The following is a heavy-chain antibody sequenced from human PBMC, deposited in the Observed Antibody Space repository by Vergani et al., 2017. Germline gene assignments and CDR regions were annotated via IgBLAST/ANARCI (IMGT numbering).Heavy chain of an antibody. CDR1: GFTFSSYA. V-gene: IGHV3-23*01. J-gene: IGHJ3*02. CDR3: AKDLGGYCSGGSCYSDAFDI. CDR2: ISGSGGST. D-gene: IGHD2-15*01. Sequence: ELQLLESGGGLVQPGGSLRLSCAASGFTFSSYAMSWVRQAPGKGLEWVSAISGSGGSTYYADSVKGRFTISRDNSKNTLYLQMNSLRAEDTAVYYCAKDLGGYCSGGSCYSDAFDIWGQGTMVTVSS.